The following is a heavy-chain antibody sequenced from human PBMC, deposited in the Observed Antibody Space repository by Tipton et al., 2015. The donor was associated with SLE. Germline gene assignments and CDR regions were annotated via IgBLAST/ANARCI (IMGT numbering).Heavy chain of an antibody. CDR2: ISSSSSYT. CDR3: ARDPGYSYGLGNAFDI. J-gene: IGHJ3*02. D-gene: IGHD5-18*01. CDR1: GGSFSGYY. V-gene: IGHV3-11*06. Sequence: LSLTCAVYGGSFSGYYMSWIRQAPGKGLEWVSHISSSSSYTNYADSVKGRFTISRDNAKNSLYLQMNSLRAEDTAVYYCARDPGYSYGLGNAFDIWGQGTMVTVSS.